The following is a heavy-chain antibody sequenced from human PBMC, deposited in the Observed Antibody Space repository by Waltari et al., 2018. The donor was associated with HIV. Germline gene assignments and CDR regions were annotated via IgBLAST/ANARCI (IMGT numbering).Heavy chain of an antibody. CDR2: IDQRRNT. CDR1: GGSFSDYY. J-gene: IGHJ4*02. CDR3: ATLRSITEGPPIDS. Sequence: QVQLQQWGAGLLKPSETLSLTCAVYGGSFSDYYWSWHRQPPGKGLEWIGEIDQRRNTNYNPSLKGRVTISLDTSKNQFSLKLTSVTAADTALYYCATLRSITEGPPIDSWGQGTLVTVSS. V-gene: IGHV4-34*02.